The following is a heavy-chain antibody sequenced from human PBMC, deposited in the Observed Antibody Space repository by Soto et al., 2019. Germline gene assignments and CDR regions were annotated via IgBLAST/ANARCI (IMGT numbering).Heavy chain of an antibody. D-gene: IGHD3-22*01. J-gene: IGHJ6*02. V-gene: IGHV3-33*01. Sequence: QVQLVESGGGVAHPGGSLRLSCAASGFTFTHHAMHWVRQAPGKGLECVAVIWFDGTKSYYADSVKGRFTISRDNSKNTVSLQMNSLRVDDTAVYYCARAEGMIVVFSLWMDVWGQGTTVTVSS. CDR1: GFTFTHHA. CDR2: IWFDGTKS. CDR3: ARAEGMIVVFSLWMDV.